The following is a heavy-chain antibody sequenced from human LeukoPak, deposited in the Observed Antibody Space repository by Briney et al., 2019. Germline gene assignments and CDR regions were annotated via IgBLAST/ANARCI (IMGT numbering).Heavy chain of an antibody. J-gene: IGHJ4*02. CDR1: GYSFSTYW. V-gene: IGHV5-51*01. Sequence: GESLKISCKASGYSFSTYWTAWVRQMPGKGLEWMGIIYPGGSDDPDVRYSPSLQGQVTISADTSITTAYLQWSSLKASDTAMYYCARLHQLVVVTATAEMDYWGQGTLVTVSS. D-gene: IGHD2-21*02. CDR2: IYPGGSDD. CDR3: ARLHQLVVVTATAEMDY.